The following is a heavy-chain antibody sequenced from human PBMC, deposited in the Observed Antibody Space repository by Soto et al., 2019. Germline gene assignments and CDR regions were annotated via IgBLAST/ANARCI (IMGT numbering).Heavy chain of an antibody. J-gene: IGHJ6*02. D-gene: IGHD6-19*01. CDR2: ISGSGDST. V-gene: IGHV3-23*01. CDR3: AKGTVAGTFDYYGMDV. Sequence: GGSLRLSCAASGFTFSSYAMSWVRQAPGKGLECVSVISGSGDSTYYADSVKGRFTISRDNSKNTLYLQMNSLRAEDTAVYYCAKGTVAGTFDYYGMDVWGQGTTVTVSS. CDR1: GFTFSSYA.